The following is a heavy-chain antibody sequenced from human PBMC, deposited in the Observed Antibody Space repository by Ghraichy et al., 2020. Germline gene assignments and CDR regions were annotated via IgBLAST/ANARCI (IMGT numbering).Heavy chain of an antibody. CDR3: ARGSMGGIVATTHYYYYGMDV. CDR1: GFTFSSYS. CDR2: ISSSSSYI. J-gene: IGHJ6*02. Sequence: GESLNISCAASGFTFSSYSMNWVRQAPGKGLEWVSSISSSSSYIYYADSVKGRFTISRDNAKNSLYLQMNSLRAEDTAVYYCARGSMGGIVATTHYYYYGMDVWGQGTTVTVSS. V-gene: IGHV3-21*01. D-gene: IGHD5-12*01.